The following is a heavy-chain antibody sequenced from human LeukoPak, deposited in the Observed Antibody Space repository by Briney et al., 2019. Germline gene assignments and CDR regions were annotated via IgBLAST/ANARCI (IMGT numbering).Heavy chain of an antibody. Sequence: PSETLSLTCTVSGGSISSSSYYWGWIRQPPGKGLEWIGSIYYSGSTYYNPSLKSRVTISVDTSKNQFSLKLSSVTAADTAVYYCARQRSITMVREFDPWGQGTLVTVSS. D-gene: IGHD3-10*01. J-gene: IGHJ5*02. V-gene: IGHV4-39*01. CDR3: ARQRSITMVREFDP. CDR1: GGSISSSSYY. CDR2: IYYSGST.